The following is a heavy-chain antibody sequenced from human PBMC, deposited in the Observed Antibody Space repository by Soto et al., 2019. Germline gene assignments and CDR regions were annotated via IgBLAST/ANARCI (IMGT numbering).Heavy chain of an antibody. CDR1: GYTFTSYG. Sequence: GASVKVSCKASGYTFTSYGISWVRQAPGQGLDWMGWISAYNGNTNYAQKLQGRVTMTTDTSTSTAYMELRSLRSDDTAVYYCARGEGIAVAGTVYYYGMDVWGQGTTVTVSS. CDR3: ARGEGIAVAGTVYYYGMDV. V-gene: IGHV1-18*04. D-gene: IGHD6-19*01. CDR2: ISAYNGNT. J-gene: IGHJ6*02.